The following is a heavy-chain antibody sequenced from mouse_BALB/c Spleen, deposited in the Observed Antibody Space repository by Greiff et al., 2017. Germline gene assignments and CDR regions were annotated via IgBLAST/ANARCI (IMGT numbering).Heavy chain of an antibody. CDR3: ARAFYYGDGGGSWLAY. J-gene: IGHJ3*01. CDR2: IDPANGNT. V-gene: IGHV14-3*02. Sequence: VQLQQSGAELVKPGASVKLSCTASGFNIKDTYMHWVKQRPEQGLEWIGRIDPANGNTKYDPKFQGKATITADTSSNTAYLQLSSLTSEDTAVYYWARAFYYGDGGGSWLAYWGQGTLVTVSA. D-gene: IGHD2-13*01. CDR1: GFNIKDTY.